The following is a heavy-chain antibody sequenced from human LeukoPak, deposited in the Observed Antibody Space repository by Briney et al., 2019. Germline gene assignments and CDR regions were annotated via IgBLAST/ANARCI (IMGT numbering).Heavy chain of an antibody. Sequence: PPETLSLTCTVSGGSISSSSYYWGWIRQPPGKGLEWIGSIYYSGSTYYNPSLKSRVTISVDTSKNQFSLKLSSVTAADTAVYYCARASRIAAAGTWSGQFYYMDVWGKGTTVTVSS. CDR2: IYYSGST. J-gene: IGHJ6*03. CDR3: ARASRIAAAGTWSGQFYYMDV. D-gene: IGHD6-13*01. CDR1: GGSISSSSYY. V-gene: IGHV4-39*07.